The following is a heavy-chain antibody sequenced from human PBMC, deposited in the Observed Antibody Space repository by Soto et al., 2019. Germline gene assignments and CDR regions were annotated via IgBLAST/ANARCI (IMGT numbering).Heavy chain of an antibody. Sequence: PGGSLRLSCAASGFTFSSYGMHWVRQAPGKGLEWVAVISYGGSNKYYADSVKGRFTISRDNSKNTLYLQMNSLRAEDTAVYYCAKVRTRRGWRYYFDYWGQGTLVTVSS. D-gene: IGHD6-19*01. J-gene: IGHJ4*02. CDR2: ISYGGSNK. V-gene: IGHV3-30*18. CDR1: GFTFSSYG. CDR3: AKVRTRRGWRYYFDY.